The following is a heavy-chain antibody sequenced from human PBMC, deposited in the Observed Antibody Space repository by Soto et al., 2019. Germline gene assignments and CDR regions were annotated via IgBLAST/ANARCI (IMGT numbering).Heavy chain of an antibody. CDR3: AKVLGYCSSASCYYYFDY. V-gene: IGHV3-23*01. CDR2: VSASGGPT. J-gene: IGHJ4*02. CDR1: GFIFSTYA. D-gene: IGHD2-2*01. Sequence: GGSLRVSCAASGFIFSTYAMSWGRQAPGKGLEWVSGVSASGGPTYYADSVKGRFTISRDNSRNTLYLQINSLRAEDTAVYYCAKVLGYCSSASCYYYFDYWGQGALVTVSS.